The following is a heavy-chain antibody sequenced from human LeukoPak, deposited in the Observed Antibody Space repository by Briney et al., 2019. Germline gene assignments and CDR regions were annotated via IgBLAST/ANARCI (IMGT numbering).Heavy chain of an antibody. CDR3: ARVTMIVVDAFDI. Sequence: GGTLRLSCAASGFTFSSYGMSWVRQAPGKGLEWVSAISGSGGSTYYADSVKGRFTISRDNAKNSLYLQMNSLRAEDTAVYYCARVTMIVVDAFDIWGQGTMVTVSS. D-gene: IGHD3-22*01. CDR2: ISGSGGST. V-gene: IGHV3-23*01. J-gene: IGHJ3*02. CDR1: GFTFSSYG.